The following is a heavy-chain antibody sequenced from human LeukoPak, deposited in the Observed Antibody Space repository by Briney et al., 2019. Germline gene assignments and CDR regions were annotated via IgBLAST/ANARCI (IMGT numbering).Heavy chain of an antibody. Sequence: KPSETLSLTCTICAGSNSSYYWSWLRQPPGKGLEWLGYIDYRGITNYNPSLKSRVTVSVDTSKNHFSLNLSSVTAADTAVYYCAGGGFTSGYYNYGLDVWGQGTTVTVSS. V-gene: IGHV4-59*08. D-gene: IGHD3-16*01. CDR2: IDYRGIT. J-gene: IGHJ6*02. CDR1: AGSNSSYY. CDR3: AGGGFTSGYYNYGLDV.